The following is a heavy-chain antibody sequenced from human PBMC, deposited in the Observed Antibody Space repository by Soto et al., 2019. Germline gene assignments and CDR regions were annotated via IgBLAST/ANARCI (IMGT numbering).Heavy chain of an antibody. V-gene: IGHV3-9*01. D-gene: IGHD3-16*02. CDR3: TKARLWGGDRYNSYYYNAMDV. CDR1: GFTFDDYA. J-gene: IGHJ6*02. CDR2: ISWNSGRI. Sequence: EMQLVESGGGLVQPGMSLRLSCAASGFTFDDYAMYWVRQVPGKGLEWVSGISWNSGRIGYADSVKGRFTISRDNAKNSQDLQMNSLRPEDTALYYCTKARLWGGDRYNSYYYNAMDVWGQGTTVTVSS.